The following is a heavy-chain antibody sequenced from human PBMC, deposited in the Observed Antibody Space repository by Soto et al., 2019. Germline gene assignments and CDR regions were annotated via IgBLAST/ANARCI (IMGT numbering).Heavy chain of an antibody. CDR2: ISSSSSYI. V-gene: IGHV3-21*01. CDR3: ARDHGITPFDP. D-gene: IGHD1-20*01. CDR1: GFTFSSYS. J-gene: IGHJ5*02. Sequence: GGSLRLSCAASGFTFSSYSMNWVRQAPGKGLEWVSSISSSSSYIYYADSVKGRFTISRDNAKNSLYLQMNSLRAEDTAVYYCARDHGITPFDPWGQGTLVTAPQ.